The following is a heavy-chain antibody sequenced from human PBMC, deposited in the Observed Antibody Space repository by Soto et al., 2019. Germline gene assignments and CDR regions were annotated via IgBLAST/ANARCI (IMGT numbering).Heavy chain of an antibody. CDR3: ARVAPFFYFDY. CDR1: GGSISSYY. V-gene: IGHV4-59*01. Sequence: SETLSLTCTVSGGSISSYYWSWIRQPPGKRLEWIGYIYYSGSTNYNPSLKSRVTISVDTSKNQFSLKLSSVTAADTAVYYCARVAPFFYFDYWGQGTLVTSPQ. J-gene: IGHJ4*02. CDR2: IYYSGST. D-gene: IGHD2-15*01.